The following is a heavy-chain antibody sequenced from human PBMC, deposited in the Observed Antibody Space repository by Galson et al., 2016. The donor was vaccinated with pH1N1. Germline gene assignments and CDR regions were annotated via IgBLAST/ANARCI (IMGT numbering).Heavy chain of an antibody. Sequence: ETLSLTCAVSGGSIRSSNWWSWVRQPPGKGLEWIGEIYQTETTKYNPSLKSRVTLSLDKSKNQFSLKLTSVTAADTAVYYCARERPYDFWGGYFDSWGQGILVTVSS. J-gene: IGHJ4*02. CDR2: IYQTETT. V-gene: IGHV4-4*02. CDR1: GGSIRSSNW. CDR3: ARERPYDFWGGYFDS. D-gene: IGHD3-3*01.